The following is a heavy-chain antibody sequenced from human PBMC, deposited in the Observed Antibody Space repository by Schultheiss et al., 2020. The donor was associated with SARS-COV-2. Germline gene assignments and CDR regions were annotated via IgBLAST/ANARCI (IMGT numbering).Heavy chain of an antibody. CDR3: ARERNYYDANYYDY. V-gene: IGHV3-33*08. J-gene: IGHJ4*02. D-gene: IGHD3-16*01. CDR2: IWSDGSRI. Sequence: GGSLRLSCAASGFTFSSYWMSWVRQPPGKGLEWVAVIWSDGSRIYYGDSVKGRFTISRDNTKNTLYLQMTSLRTEDTGVYYCARERNYYDANYYDYWGQGTLVTVSS. CDR1: GFTFSSYW.